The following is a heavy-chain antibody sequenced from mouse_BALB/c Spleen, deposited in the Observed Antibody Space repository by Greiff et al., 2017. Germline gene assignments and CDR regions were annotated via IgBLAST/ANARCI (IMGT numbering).Heavy chain of an antibody. V-gene: IGHV5-9-3*01. Sequence: VQLKESGGGLVKPGGSLKLSCAASGFTFSSYAMSWVRQTPEKRLEWVATISSGGSYTYYPDSVKGRFTISRDNAKNTLYLQMSSLRSEDTAMYYCARHDGTFDYWGQGTTLTVSS. CDR2: ISSGGSYT. CDR1: GFTFSSYA. J-gene: IGHJ2*01. CDR3: ARHDGTFDY. D-gene: IGHD2-3*01.